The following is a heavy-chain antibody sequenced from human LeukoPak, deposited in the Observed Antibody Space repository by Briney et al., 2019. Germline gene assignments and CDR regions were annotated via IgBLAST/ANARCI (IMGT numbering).Heavy chain of an antibody. D-gene: IGHD6-19*01. Sequence: SETLSLTCTVSGGSISSYYWSWIRQPPGKGLEWIGYIYYSGSTYYNPSLKSRVTISVDTSKNQFSLKLSSVTAADTAVYYCARWSYSSGWYFDYWGQGTLVTVSS. CDR1: GGSISSYY. CDR3: ARWSYSSGWYFDY. V-gene: IGHV4-59*12. CDR2: IYYSGST. J-gene: IGHJ4*02.